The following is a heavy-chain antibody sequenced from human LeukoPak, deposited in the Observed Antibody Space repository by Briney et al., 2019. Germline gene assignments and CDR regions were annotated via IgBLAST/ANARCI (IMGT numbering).Heavy chain of an antibody. CDR2: TNPNSGGT. D-gene: IGHD1-20*01. CDR3: ARFPPLTGSNWFDP. J-gene: IGHJ5*02. CDR1: GYTFTGYY. V-gene: IGHV1-2*02. Sequence: ASVKVSCKASGYTFTGYYMHWVRQAPGQGLEWMGWTNPNSGGTNYAQKFQGRVTMTRDTSISTAYMELSRLRSDDTAVYYCARFPPLTGSNWFDPWGQGTLVTVSS.